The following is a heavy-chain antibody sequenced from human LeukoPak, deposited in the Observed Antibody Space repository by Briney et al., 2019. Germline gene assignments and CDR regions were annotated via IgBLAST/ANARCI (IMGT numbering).Heavy chain of an antibody. V-gene: IGHV4-39*07. CDR1: GGSISTSNYY. D-gene: IGHD6-19*01. J-gene: IGHJ4*02. CDR2: IFYSGST. CDR3: ARATRPYSSGWYSY. Sequence: KTSETLSLTCTVSGGSISTSNYYWGWIRQPPGKGLEWIGNIFYSGSTYYSPSLKSRVTISLDTSRNQFSLKLNSVTAADTAVYYCARATRPYSSGWYSYWGQGTLVTVSS.